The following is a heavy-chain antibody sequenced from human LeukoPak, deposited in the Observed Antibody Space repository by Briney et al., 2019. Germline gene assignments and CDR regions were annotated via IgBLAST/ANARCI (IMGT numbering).Heavy chain of an antibody. J-gene: IGHJ4*02. Sequence: PGGSLRLSCAASGFTFSSYEMSWIRQAPGKGLEWVSYISSSGSTIYYADSVKGRFTISRDNAKNSLYLQMNSLRAEDTAVYYCARDFWFGELSPYFDYWGQGTLVTVSS. V-gene: IGHV3-48*03. CDR2: ISSSGSTI. D-gene: IGHD3-10*01. CDR3: ARDFWFGELSPYFDY. CDR1: GFTFSSYE.